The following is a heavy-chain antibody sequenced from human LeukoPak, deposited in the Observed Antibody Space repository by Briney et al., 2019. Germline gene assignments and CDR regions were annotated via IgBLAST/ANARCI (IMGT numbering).Heavy chain of an antibody. Sequence: GGSLRLSCAASGFTFSTYAMHWVRQAPGKGLEWVAIVSYDGTKKDYADSVKGRFSISRDNSKNTLYLQMNSLRAEDTAIYYCAKDNITQGSGSYLDYWGQGALVPVSS. CDR3: AKDNITQGSGSYLDY. J-gene: IGHJ4*02. D-gene: IGHD3-10*01. V-gene: IGHV3-30*18. CDR1: GFTFSTYA. CDR2: VSYDGTKK.